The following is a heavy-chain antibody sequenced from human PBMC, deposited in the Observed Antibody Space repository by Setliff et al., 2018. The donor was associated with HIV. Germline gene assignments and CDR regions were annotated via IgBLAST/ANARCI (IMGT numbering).Heavy chain of an antibody. CDR1: GYTFTSYA. J-gene: IGHJ4*02. CDR2: INAGNGNT. Sequence: ASVKVSCKASGYTFTSYAMHWVRQAPGQRLEWMGWINAGNGNTKYSQKFQGRVTITRDTSASTAYMELSSLRSEDTAVYYCARDGPPGSYCDYRGQGTLVTVSS. V-gene: IGHV1-3*01. D-gene: IGHD3-10*01. CDR3: ARDGPPGSYCDY.